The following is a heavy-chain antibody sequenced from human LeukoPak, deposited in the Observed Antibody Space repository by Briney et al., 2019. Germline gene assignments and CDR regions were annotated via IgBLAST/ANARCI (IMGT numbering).Heavy chain of an antibody. CDR2: FEPEDGET. J-gene: IGHJ4*02. CDR3: ATVHHDYVWGSYPFDY. D-gene: IGHD3-16*02. V-gene: IGHV1-24*01. Sequence: ASVKVSCKVSGYTLTELSMHWVRQAPGRGLEWMGGFEPEDGETIYAQKFQGRVTMTEDTSTDTAYMELSSLRSEDTAVYYCATVHHDYVWGSYPFDYWGQGTLVTVSS. CDR1: GYTLTELS.